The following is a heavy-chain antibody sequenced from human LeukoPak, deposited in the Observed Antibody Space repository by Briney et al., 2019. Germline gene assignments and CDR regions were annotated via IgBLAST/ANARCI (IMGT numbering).Heavy chain of an antibody. CDR2: ISGSGGST. CDR3: AKTREPSYYYDSSGSRNAFDI. J-gene: IGHJ3*02. D-gene: IGHD3-22*01. V-gene: IGHV3-23*01. Sequence: GGSLRLSCAASGFTFSSYAMSWVRQAPEKGLEWVSAISGSGGSTYYADSVKGRFTISRDNSKNTLYLQMNSLRAEDTAVYYCAKTREPSYYYDSSGSRNAFDIWGQGTMVTVSS. CDR1: GFTFSSYA.